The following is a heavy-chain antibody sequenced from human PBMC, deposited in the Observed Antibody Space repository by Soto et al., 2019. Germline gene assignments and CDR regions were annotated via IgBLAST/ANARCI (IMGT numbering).Heavy chain of an antibody. CDR1: GYTFTSYG. CDR2: ISAYNGNT. Sequence: QVQLVQSGAEVKKPGASVKVSCKASGYTFTSYGISWVRQAPGQGLEWMGWISAYNGNTNYAQKLQGRVTMTTDTSTSTAYMELRSLRSDDTAVYYCAIETYYYDSSGYDYFDCWGKGTLVTVSS. D-gene: IGHD3-22*01. V-gene: IGHV1-18*01. J-gene: IGHJ4*02. CDR3: AIETYYYDSSGYDYFDC.